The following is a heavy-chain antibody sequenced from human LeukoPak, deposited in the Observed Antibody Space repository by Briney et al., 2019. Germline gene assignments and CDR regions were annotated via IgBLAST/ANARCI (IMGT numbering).Heavy chain of an antibody. J-gene: IGHJ3*02. CDR3: ARDQDALTGNGAFDI. CDR2: ISYDGSNK. V-gene: IGHV3-30-3*01. CDR1: GVNFSTYA. Sequence: PGRSLKLSCAGSGVNFSTYAMQGVRPAPGKGLEWVAVISYDGSNKYYADSVKGRFTISRDNSKNTLYLQMNSLRPEDSAVYYCARDQDALTGNGAFDIWGQGTMVTVSS. D-gene: IGHD3-9*01.